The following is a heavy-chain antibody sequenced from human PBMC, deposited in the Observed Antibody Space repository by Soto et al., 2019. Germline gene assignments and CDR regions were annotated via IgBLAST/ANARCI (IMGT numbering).Heavy chain of an antibody. Sequence: QVQLVESGGGVVQPGRSLRLSCAASGFTFSTYAMHWVRQAPGKGLEWVAVISSDGGAKHYAASVKGRCTISRDNSKNTVYLQIDSLRAEDTAVYYCASDPAGDSWSAYPYWGQGTLATVSS. CDR2: ISSDGGAK. J-gene: IGHJ4*02. CDR3: ASDPAGDSWSAYPY. CDR1: GFTFSTYA. D-gene: IGHD3-3*01. V-gene: IGHV3-30-3*01.